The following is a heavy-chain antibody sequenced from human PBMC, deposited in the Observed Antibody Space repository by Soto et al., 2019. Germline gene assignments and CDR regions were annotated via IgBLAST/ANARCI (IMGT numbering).Heavy chain of an antibody. CDR3: AAGGGLPRYY. V-gene: IGHV4-30-2*01. D-gene: IGHD5-12*01. CDR1: GGSISSGGYS. Sequence: SETLSLTCAVSGGSISSGGYSWSWIRQPPEKGLEWIGYIYHSGSTYYNPSLKSRVTISVDRSKNQFSLKLSSVTAADTAVYYCAAGGGLPRYYWAHRSRVTGSS. J-gene: IGHJ4*01. CDR2: IYHSGST.